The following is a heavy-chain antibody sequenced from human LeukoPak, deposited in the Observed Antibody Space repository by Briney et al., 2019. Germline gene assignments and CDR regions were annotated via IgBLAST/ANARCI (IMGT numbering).Heavy chain of an antibody. V-gene: IGHV4-34*01. D-gene: IGHD4-17*01. CDR3: ARGALIPLYGDYYGEGDY. CDR1: GGSFSGYY. J-gene: IGHJ4*02. Sequence: PSETLSLTCAVYGGSFSGYYWSWIRQPPGKGLEWIGEINHSGSTNYNPSLKHRVTISVDTSKNKFSLKLSSLTAADAAVYYCARGALIPLYGDYYGEGDYWGQGTLVTVSS. CDR2: INHSGST.